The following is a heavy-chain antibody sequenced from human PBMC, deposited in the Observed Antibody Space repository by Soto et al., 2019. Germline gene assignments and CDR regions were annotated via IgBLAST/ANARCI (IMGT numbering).Heavy chain of an antibody. CDR2: IIPIFGTA. V-gene: IGHV1-69*13. D-gene: IGHD6-13*01. J-gene: IGHJ6*02. Sequence: SVKVSCKASGGTFSSYAISWVRQAPGQGLEWMGGIIPIFGTANYAQKFQGRVTITADESTSTAYMELSSLRSEDTAVYYCAREQQMAPTYYYGMDVWGQGTTVTVSS. CDR3: AREQQMAPTYYYGMDV. CDR1: GGTFSSYA.